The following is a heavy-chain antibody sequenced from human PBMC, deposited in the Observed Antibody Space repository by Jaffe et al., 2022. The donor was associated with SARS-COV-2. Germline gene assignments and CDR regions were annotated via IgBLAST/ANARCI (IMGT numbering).Heavy chain of an antibody. CDR3: AKAFIVGATGGSY. Sequence: EVQLLESGGGLVQPGGSLRLSCAASGFTFTTYAMSWVRQAPGKGLEWVSTILGGGGSSYYADSVKGRFTISRDNSKNTLHLQMNRLRAEDTAVYYCAKAFIVGATGGSYWGQGTLVTVSS. J-gene: IGHJ4*02. CDR2: ILGGGGSS. V-gene: IGHV3-23*01. D-gene: IGHD1-26*01. CDR1: GFTFTTYA.